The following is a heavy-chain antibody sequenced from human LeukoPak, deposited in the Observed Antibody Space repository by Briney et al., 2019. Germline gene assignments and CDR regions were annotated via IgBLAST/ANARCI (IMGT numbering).Heavy chain of an antibody. CDR1: GFTFSNYW. D-gene: IGHD1-26*01. CDR3: ARGEYSGSTYYFDY. Sequence: GSLRLSCAASGFTFSNYWMHWVRQPPGKGLEWIGEINHSGSTNYNPSLKSRVTISVDTSKNQFSLKLSSVTAADTAVYYCARGEYSGSTYYFDYWGQGTLVTVSS. J-gene: IGHJ4*02. V-gene: IGHV4-34*01. CDR2: INHSGST.